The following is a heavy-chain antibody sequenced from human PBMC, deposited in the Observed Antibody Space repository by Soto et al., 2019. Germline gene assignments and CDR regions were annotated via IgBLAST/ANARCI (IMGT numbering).Heavy chain of an antibody. D-gene: IGHD6-19*01. CDR2: IYYSGST. J-gene: IGHJ6*02. V-gene: IGHV4-39*01. CDR3: AAHSSGWPYYYYYGMDV. Sequence: SETLSLTCTVSGGSISSSSYYWGWIRQPPGKGLEWIGSIYYSGSTYYNPSLKSRVTISVDTSKNQFSLKLSSVTAADTAVYYCAAHSSGWPYYYYYGMDVWGQGTTVT. CDR1: GGSISSSSYY.